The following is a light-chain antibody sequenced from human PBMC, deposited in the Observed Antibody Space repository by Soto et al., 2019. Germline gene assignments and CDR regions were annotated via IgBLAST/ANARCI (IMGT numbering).Light chain of an antibody. CDR1: QRVNNY. J-gene: IGKJ1*01. CDR3: QQSYINQWT. Sequence: QMTQSPASLSTSVGDRVTITCRASQRVNNYLNWYQLKPGKAPNLLIYAASSLQIGVPSRFGGSASGTNFTLAISGLHPEDFATYYCQQSYINQWTFDKGTKVDLK. V-gene: IGKV1-39*01. CDR2: AAS.